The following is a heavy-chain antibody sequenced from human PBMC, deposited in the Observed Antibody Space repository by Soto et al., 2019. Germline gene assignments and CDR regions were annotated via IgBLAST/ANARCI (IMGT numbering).Heavy chain of an antibody. CDR2: IYPGDSDT. CDR1: GYSCTKYG. Sequence: VECLKNTFKGSGYSCTKYGISCVPQMPGKGLEWMGIIYPGDSDTRYSPSFQGQVTISADKSISTAYLQWSSLKASDTAMYYCARRAAGFDYWGQGTLVTVSS. D-gene: IGHD6-13*01. V-gene: IGHV5-51*01. J-gene: IGHJ4*02. CDR3: ARRAAGFDY.